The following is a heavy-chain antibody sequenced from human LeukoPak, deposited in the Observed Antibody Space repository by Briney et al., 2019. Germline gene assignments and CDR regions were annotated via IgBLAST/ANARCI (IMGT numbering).Heavy chain of an antibody. Sequence: PGGSLRLSCAASGFTFSSYAMHWVRQAPGKGLEWVAVISYDGSNKYYADSVKGRFTISRDNSKNTLYLQMNSLRAEDTAVYYCAKKRSGKDNYFDYWGQGTLVTVSS. CDR3: AKKRSGKDNYFDY. D-gene: IGHD3-10*01. CDR1: GFTFSSYA. V-gene: IGHV3-30*04. CDR2: ISYDGSNK. J-gene: IGHJ4*02.